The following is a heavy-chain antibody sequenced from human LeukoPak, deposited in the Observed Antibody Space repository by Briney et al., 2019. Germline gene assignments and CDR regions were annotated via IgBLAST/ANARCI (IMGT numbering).Heavy chain of an antibody. Sequence: PSETLSLTCTVSGGSISSSSYYWGWIRQPPGKGLEWIGSIYYSGSTYYNPSLKSRVTVSVDTSKNQFSLKLSSVTAADTAVCYCARGMTTVVTFDAFDIWGQGTMVTVSS. J-gene: IGHJ3*02. CDR2: IYYSGST. CDR1: GGSISSSSYY. D-gene: IGHD4-23*01. V-gene: IGHV4-39*01. CDR3: ARGMTTVVTFDAFDI.